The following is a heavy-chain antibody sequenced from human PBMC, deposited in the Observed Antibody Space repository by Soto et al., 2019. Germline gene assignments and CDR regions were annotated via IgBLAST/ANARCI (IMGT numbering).Heavy chain of an antibody. CDR2: MNEDGGTT. Sequence: EVQLVESGGGLVRPGGSLRLSCAASGFTFSSYWMHWVRQAPGTGLVWVSRMNEDGGTTDYADSVKGRFTISRDNAKNTLYLQMNSLRVEDTAVYYCASDLSGRADVWGQGTTVTVSS. D-gene: IGHD3-10*01. CDR3: ASDLSGRADV. J-gene: IGHJ6*02. V-gene: IGHV3-74*02. CDR1: GFTFSSYW.